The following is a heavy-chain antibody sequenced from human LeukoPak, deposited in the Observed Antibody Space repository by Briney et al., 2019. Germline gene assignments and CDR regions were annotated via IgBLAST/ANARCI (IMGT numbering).Heavy chain of an antibody. D-gene: IGHD3-10*01. Sequence: PSETLSLTCTVSGGSIGISSYYWDWIRQPPGKGLEWIGEIYHSGSTNYNPSLKSRVTISVDKSKNQFSLKLSSVTAADTAVYYCARGYYGSGSYPNWYFDLWGRGTLVTVSS. CDR1: GGSIGISSYY. CDR2: IYHSGST. J-gene: IGHJ2*01. CDR3: ARGYYGSGSYPNWYFDL. V-gene: IGHV4-39*07.